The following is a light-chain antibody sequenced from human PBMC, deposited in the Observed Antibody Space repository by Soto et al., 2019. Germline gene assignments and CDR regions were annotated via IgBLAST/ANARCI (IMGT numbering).Light chain of an antibody. J-gene: IGLJ1*01. V-gene: IGLV2-11*01. CDR1: SSDVGGFNS. Sequence: QSVVTQPRSVSASPGQSVTISCTGTSSDVGGFNSVSWYQQHPGKAPKLMIYDVNKRPSGVPDRFSGSKSGSTASLTISGLQAEDEADYYCCSYAGSYSYAFATGTKVTVL. CDR2: DVN. CDR3: CSYAGSYSYA.